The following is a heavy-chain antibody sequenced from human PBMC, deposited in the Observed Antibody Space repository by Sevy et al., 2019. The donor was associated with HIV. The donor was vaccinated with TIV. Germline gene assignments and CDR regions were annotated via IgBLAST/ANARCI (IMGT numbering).Heavy chain of an antibody. D-gene: IGHD5-12*01. CDR3: TGAPPVRSGDDSLNWFDP. CDR1: GGSISAYY. J-gene: IGHJ5*02. Sequence: SETLSLTCTVSGGSISAYYWSWIRQPPGKALEYVGYIYYTGSTNYNPSLKNRVTMSVDTSKNQLSLKLSSVTAADTAVYYCTGAPPVRSGDDSLNWFDPWGPGTLVTVSS. V-gene: IGHV4-59*01. CDR2: IYYTGST.